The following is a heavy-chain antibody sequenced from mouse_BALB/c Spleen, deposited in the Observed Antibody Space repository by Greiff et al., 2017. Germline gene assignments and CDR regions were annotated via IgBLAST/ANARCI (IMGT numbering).Heavy chain of an antibody. V-gene: IGHV5-6-5*01. CDR3: ARGDDYDEVWFAY. CDR2: FSSGGST. CDR1: GFTFSSYA. D-gene: IGHD2-4*01. J-gene: IGHJ3*01. Sequence: EVQGVESGGGLVKPGGSLKLSCAASGFTFSSYAMSWVRQTPEKRLEWVASFSSGGSTYYPDSVKGRFTISRDNARNILYLQMSSLRSEDTAMYYCARGDDYDEVWFAYWGQGTLVTVSA.